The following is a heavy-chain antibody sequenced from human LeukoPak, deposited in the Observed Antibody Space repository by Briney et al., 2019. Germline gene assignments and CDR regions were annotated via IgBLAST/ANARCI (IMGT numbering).Heavy chain of an antibody. Sequence: SETLSLTCTVSGGSISSYYWSWIRQPPGKGLEWIGYIYYSGSTNYNPSLKSRVTMSVDTSKNQFSLKLSSVTAADTAVYYCARYSSTRLKYYYYGMDVWGQGTTVTVSS. J-gene: IGHJ6*02. D-gene: IGHD2-2*01. V-gene: IGHV4-59*01. CDR1: GGSISSYY. CDR2: IYYSGST. CDR3: ARYSSTRLKYYYYGMDV.